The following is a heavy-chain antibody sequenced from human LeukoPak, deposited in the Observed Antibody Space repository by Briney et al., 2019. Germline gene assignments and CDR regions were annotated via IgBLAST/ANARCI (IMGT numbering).Heavy chain of an antibody. Sequence: PSETLSLTCAVYGGSFSGYYWSWIRQPPGKGLEWIGEINHSGSTNYNPSLKSRVTISVDTSKNQFSLKLSSVTAADTAVYYCASSIWVASTVTTLNYFCGMDVWGQGTTVTVSS. CDR1: GGSFSGYY. J-gene: IGHJ6*02. D-gene: IGHD4-17*01. V-gene: IGHV4-34*01. CDR2: INHSGST. CDR3: ASSIWVASTVTTLNYFCGMDV.